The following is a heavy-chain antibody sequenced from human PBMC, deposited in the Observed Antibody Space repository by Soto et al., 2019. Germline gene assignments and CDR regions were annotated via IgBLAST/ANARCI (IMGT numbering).Heavy chain of an antibody. J-gene: IGHJ6*02. CDR1: GDSINSGGYY. D-gene: IGHD4-17*01. V-gene: IGHV4-31*03. CDR2: IFFSGTT. CDR3: ARGGEYSPRAYYYYAMDV. Sequence: QVQLQESGPGLMKPSQTLSLTCTVSGDSINSGGYYWSWIRQHPGKGLEWIGYIFFSGTTYYNPSIKSRVTISVDTAKNQFSLKLSSVTAADTAVYYCARGGEYSPRAYYYYAMDVWGQGTTVTVSS.